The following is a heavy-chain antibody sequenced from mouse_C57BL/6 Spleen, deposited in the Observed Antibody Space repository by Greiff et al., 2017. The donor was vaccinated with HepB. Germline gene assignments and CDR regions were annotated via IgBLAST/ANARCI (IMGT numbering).Heavy chain of an antibody. CDR3: ARSAYDYDGGYYFDY. V-gene: IGHV1-82*01. D-gene: IGHD2-4*01. J-gene: IGHJ2*01. CDR2: IYPGDGDT. Sequence: VQLQQSGPELVKPGASVKISCKASGYAFSSSWMNWVKQRPGKGLEWIGRIYPGDGDTNYNGKFKGKATLTADKSSSTAYMQLSSLTSEDSAVYFCARSAYDYDGGYYFDYGGQGTTLTVSS. CDR1: GYAFSSSW.